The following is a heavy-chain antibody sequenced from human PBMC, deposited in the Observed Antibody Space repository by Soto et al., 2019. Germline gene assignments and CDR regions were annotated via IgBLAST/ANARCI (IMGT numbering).Heavy chain of an antibody. D-gene: IGHD6-13*01. Sequence: GGSLRLSCAASGFTFSSYSMNWVRQAPGKGLEWVSYISSSSSTIYYADSVKGRFTISRDNAKNSLYLQMNSLRDEDTAVYYCARDPGGQQLVFYYYYGMDVWGQGTTVTVSS. V-gene: IGHV3-48*02. CDR1: GFTFSSYS. CDR3: ARDPGGQQLVFYYYYGMDV. CDR2: ISSSSSTI. J-gene: IGHJ6*02.